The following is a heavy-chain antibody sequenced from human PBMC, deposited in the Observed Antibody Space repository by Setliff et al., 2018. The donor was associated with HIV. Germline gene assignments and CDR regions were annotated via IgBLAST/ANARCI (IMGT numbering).Heavy chain of an antibody. D-gene: IGHD3-10*01. Sequence: ASVKVSCKASGYIFTDYYMHWVRQAPGQRLEWMGWINAANGYTEYSQKNQGRVTISRDTTASTVYMEVNSLRSEDTAVYSCAREGLYGTGGLDFWGQGTLVTVSS. J-gene: IGHJ4*02. CDR2: INAANGYT. CDR1: GYIFTDYY. CDR3: AREGLYGTGGLDF. V-gene: IGHV1-3*01.